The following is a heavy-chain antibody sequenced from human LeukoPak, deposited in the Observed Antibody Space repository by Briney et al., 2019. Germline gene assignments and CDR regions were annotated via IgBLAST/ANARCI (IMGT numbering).Heavy chain of an antibody. Sequence: PGESLRLSCAASGFTFDNYAMSWVRRAPGKGLEWLSAISDSGSKTYYADSVKGRFAISRDNSKNTLYLQMNSLRLEDTAIYFCTKALRDFWEPLAYWGQGTLVTVSS. CDR1: GFTFDNYA. J-gene: IGHJ4*02. V-gene: IGHV3-23*01. CDR3: TKALRDFWEPLAY. D-gene: IGHD3-3*01. CDR2: ISDSGSKT.